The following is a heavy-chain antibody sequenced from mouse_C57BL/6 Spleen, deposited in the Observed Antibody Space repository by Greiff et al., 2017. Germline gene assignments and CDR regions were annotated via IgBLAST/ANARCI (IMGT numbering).Heavy chain of an antibody. CDR3: AKGDWDEDWYFDV. Sequence: QVQLKESGPGLVQPSQSLSITCTVSGFSLTSYGVHLVRQSPGKGLEWLGVIWRGGSTDYNAAFMSRLSTTKDNSKSQVFFKMNSLQADDTAIYYCAKGDWDEDWYFDVWGTGTTVTVSA. CDR2: IWRGGST. D-gene: IGHD4-1*01. V-gene: IGHV2-5*01. J-gene: IGHJ1*03. CDR1: GFSLTSYG.